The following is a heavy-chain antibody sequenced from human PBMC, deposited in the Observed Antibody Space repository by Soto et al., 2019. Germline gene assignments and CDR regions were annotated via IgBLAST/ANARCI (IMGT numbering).Heavy chain of an antibody. CDR1: GGTFSSYA. V-gene: IGHV1-69*13. J-gene: IGHJ3*02. D-gene: IGHD2-15*01. CDR3: ARDQGRDSFDAFDI. CDR2: IIPIFGTA. Sequence: SVKVSCKASGGTFSSYAISWVRQAPGQGLEWMGGIIPIFGTANYAQKFQGRVTITADESTSTAYMELSSLRSEDTAVYYCARDQGRDSFDAFDIWGQGTMVTVSS.